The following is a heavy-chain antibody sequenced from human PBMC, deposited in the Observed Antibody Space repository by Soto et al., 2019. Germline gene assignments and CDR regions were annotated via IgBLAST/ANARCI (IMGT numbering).Heavy chain of an antibody. CDR2: INHSGST. J-gene: IGHJ6*02. CDR3: ARDPYYDFWSGYHLYGMDV. CDR1: GGSFSGYY. D-gene: IGHD3-3*01. Sequence: PSETLSLTCAVYGGSFSGYYWNWIRQPPGKGLEWIGEINHSGSTNYNPSLKSRVTISVDTSKNQFSLKLSSVTAADTAVYYCARDPYYDFWSGYHLYGMDVWGQGTTVTVSS. V-gene: IGHV4-34*01.